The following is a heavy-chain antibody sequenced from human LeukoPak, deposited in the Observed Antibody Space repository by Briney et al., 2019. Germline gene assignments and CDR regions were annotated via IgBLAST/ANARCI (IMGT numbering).Heavy chain of an antibody. D-gene: IGHD2-2*01. V-gene: IGHV3-15*01. CDR3: TTVHCSSTSCYDY. J-gene: IGHJ4*02. Sequence: VGRIKSKTDGRTTDYAAPVKGRFTISRDDSKNTLYLQMNSLKTEDTAVYYCTTVHCSSTSCYDYWGQGTLVTVSS. CDR2: IKSKTDGRTT.